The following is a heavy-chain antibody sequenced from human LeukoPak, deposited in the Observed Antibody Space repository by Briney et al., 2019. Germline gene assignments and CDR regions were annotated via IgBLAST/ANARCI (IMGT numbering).Heavy chain of an antibody. V-gene: IGHV1-18*01. J-gene: IGHJ5*02. D-gene: IGHD2-2*01. CDR1: GYSFGIFG. CDR3: ARVGVVVPAAWFDP. CDR2: ISANNGNT. Sequence: ASVKVSCKASGYSFGIFGISWVRQAPGQGLEWMGWISANNGNTKYALNLQGRVTMTTDTSTSTAYMELRSLRSDDTAVYYCARVGVVVPAAWFDPWGQGTLVTVSS.